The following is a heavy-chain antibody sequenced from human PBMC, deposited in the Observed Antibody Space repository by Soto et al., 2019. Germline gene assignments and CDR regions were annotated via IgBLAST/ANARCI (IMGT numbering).Heavy chain of an antibody. Sequence: QVQLVESGGGLVKPGGSLRLSCAASGFTFSDYYMSWIRQAPGKGLEWVSYITSSSTYTNYADSVKGRFTLSRDNAKNSLYVQTNSLRAEDTAVDYCARAHSSTVTYFDYWGQGTLVTVSS. CDR2: ITSSSTYT. J-gene: IGHJ4*02. V-gene: IGHV3-11*05. CDR1: GFTFSDYY. D-gene: IGHD4-17*01. CDR3: ARAHSSTVTYFDY.